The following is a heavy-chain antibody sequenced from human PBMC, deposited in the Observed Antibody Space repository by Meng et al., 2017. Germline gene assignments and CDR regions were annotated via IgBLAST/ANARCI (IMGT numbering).Heavy chain of an antibody. CDR1: GYSFTSYW. Sequence: GESLKISCKGSGYSFTSYWIGWVRQMPGKGLEWMGIIYPGDSDTRYSPSFQGQVTISAGKSISTAYLQWSSLKASDTAMYYCATTVLTYYYDSSGYYRDAFDVWGQGTMVTVSS. CDR2: IYPGDSDT. J-gene: IGHJ3*01. D-gene: IGHD3-22*01. V-gene: IGHV5-51*01. CDR3: ATTVLTYYYDSSGYYRDAFDV.